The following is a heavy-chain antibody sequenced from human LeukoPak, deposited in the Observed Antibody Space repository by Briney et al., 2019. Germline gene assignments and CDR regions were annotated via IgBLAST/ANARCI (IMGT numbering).Heavy chain of an antibody. V-gene: IGHV1-18*04. Sequence: EASVKVSCKASGYTFTSYGISWVRQAPGQGLEWMGWISAYNGNTNYAQKLQGRVTMTTDTSTSTAYMELRSLRSDDTAVYYCARGTGYSSSWYPVGEAFDIWGQGTMVTVSS. D-gene: IGHD6-13*01. CDR3: ARGTGYSSSWYPVGEAFDI. CDR1: GYTFTSYG. J-gene: IGHJ3*02. CDR2: ISAYNGNT.